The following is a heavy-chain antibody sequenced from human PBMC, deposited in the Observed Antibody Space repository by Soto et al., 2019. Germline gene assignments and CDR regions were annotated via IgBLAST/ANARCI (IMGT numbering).Heavy chain of an antibody. Sequence: SETLSVTCTVSSGATSRNYRIWIRQPPWKGLEWIGYIYYSGSTNYNPSLKSRVTISVDTSKHQFSLKLSAVYDADTAVYYCSSDESATAEIYYWGQGTAVTVSS. J-gene: IGHJ4*01. CDR1: SGATSRNY. V-gene: IGHV4-59*01. CDR3: SSDESATAEIYY. CDR2: IYYSGST.